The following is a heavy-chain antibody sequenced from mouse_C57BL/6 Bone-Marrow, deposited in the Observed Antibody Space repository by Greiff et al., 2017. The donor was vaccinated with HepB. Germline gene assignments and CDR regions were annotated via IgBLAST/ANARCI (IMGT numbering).Heavy chain of an antibody. CDR1: GFTFSDFY. V-gene: IGHV7-1*01. Sequence: EVMLVESGGGLVQSGRSLRLSCATSGFTFSDFYMEWVRQAPGKGLEWIAASRNKANDYTTEYSASVKGRFIVSRDTSQSILYLQMNALRAEDTAIYYCARDEGYLWSAYWGQGTLVTVSA. D-gene: IGHD2-2*01. J-gene: IGHJ3*01. CDR3: ARDEGYLWSAY. CDR2: SRNKANDYTT.